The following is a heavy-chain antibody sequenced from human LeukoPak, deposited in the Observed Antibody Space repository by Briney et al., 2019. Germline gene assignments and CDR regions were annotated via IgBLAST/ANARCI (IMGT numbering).Heavy chain of an antibody. CDR3: ARVAAAGFAYDKFDP. V-gene: IGHV1-46*01. Sequence: ASVTVSCKASGYTFTSYYMHWVRQAPGQGLEWMGIINPSGASTNYAQKFQGRVNMTRDTSTNTVYMELGRLRSEGTAVYYCARVAAAGFAYDKFDPWGQGTLVTVSS. CDR2: INPSGAST. D-gene: IGHD6-13*01. J-gene: IGHJ5*02. CDR1: GYTFTSYY.